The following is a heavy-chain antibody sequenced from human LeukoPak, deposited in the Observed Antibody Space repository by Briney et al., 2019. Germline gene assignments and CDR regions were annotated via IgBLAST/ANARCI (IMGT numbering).Heavy chain of an antibody. CDR1: GGSFSGYH. CDR3: ARDPTTVVTLPYYFDF. V-gene: IGHV4-34*01. CDR2: INDRGRT. D-gene: IGHD4-23*01. Sequence: SETLSLTCAVHGGSFSGYHWNWIRQSPEKGLEWIGEINDRGRTNYNPSLKSRVTLSVDTFKKQFSLRLSAVTAADTAIYYCARDPTTVVTLPYYFDFWGQGTLVTVSS. J-gene: IGHJ4*02.